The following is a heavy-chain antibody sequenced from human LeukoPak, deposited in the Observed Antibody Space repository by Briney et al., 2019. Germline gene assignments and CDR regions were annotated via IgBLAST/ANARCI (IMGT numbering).Heavy chain of an antibody. J-gene: IGHJ4*02. V-gene: IGHV3-21*04. CDR3: ANSSGWYFDY. CDR2: ISSSSGYI. CDR1: GFTFSSYS. Sequence: GGSLRLSCAASGFTFSSYSMNWVRQAPGKGLEWVSSISSSSGYIYYADSVKGRFTISRDNAKNSLYLQMNSLRAEDTAVYYCANSSGWYFDYWGQGTLVTVSS. D-gene: IGHD6-19*01.